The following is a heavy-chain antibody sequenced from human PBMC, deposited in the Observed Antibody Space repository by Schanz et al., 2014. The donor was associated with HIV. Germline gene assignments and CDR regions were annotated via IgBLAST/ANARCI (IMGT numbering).Heavy chain of an antibody. CDR2: ISAYNGNT. J-gene: IGHJ3*02. CDR3: ARGERTVHDAFDI. D-gene: IGHD4-17*01. Sequence: QVQLVQSGTEVKRPGASVKVSCKASEYIFTDHYIQWVRQAPGQGLEWMRWISAYNGNTNYAQKVQGRVTMTTDTSTSTAYMELRSLTSDDTAVYYCARGERTVHDAFDIWGQGTVVTVSS. V-gene: IGHV1-18*04. CDR1: EYIFTDHY.